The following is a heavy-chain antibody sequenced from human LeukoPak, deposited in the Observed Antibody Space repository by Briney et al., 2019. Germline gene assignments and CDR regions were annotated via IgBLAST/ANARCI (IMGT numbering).Heavy chain of an antibody. D-gene: IGHD3-3*01. Sequence: PSETLSLTCAVYGGSFSGYYWSWIRQPPGEGLEWIGEINHSGSTNYNPSLKSRVTISVDTSKNQFSLKLSSVTAADTAVYYCARVFWPPGWFDPWGQGTLVTVSS. CDR2: INHSGST. V-gene: IGHV4-34*01. CDR3: ARVFWPPGWFDP. J-gene: IGHJ5*02. CDR1: GGSFSGYY.